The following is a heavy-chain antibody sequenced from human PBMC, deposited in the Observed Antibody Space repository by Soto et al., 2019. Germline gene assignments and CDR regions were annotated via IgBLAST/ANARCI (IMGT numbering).Heavy chain of an antibody. D-gene: IGHD6-13*01. V-gene: IGHV4-59*01. J-gene: IGHJ4*02. Sequence: QVQLRESGRGLVRPSETLSLTCTVSGGSISGYNWSWIRQPPGKGLEWIGYIYYNGKTNYNPSLKSRVTILLDTSKNQFSLKLSSVTPADTAVYYCARDRGRTAALDYWGQGNLVTVSS. CDR2: IYYNGKT. CDR1: GGSISGYN. CDR3: ARDRGRTAALDY.